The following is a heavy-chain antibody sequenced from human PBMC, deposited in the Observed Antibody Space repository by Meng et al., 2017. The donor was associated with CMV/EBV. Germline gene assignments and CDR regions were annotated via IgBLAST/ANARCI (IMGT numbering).Heavy chain of an antibody. J-gene: IGHJ4*02. V-gene: IGHV4-59*11. D-gene: IGHD3-10*01. CDR1: GGSISSHY. CDR2: IYYSGST. CDR3: ARRGVLAGSDY. Sequence: SETLSLTCTVSGGSISSHYWSWIRQPPGKGLEWIGYIYYSGSTNYNPSLKSRVTISVDTSKNQFSLKLSSVTAADTAVYYCARRGVLAGSDYWGQGTLVTVS.